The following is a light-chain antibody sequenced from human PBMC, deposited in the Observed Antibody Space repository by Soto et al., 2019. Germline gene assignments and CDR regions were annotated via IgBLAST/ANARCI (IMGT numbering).Light chain of an antibody. Sequence: EIVMTQSPATLSVSPGGRATLSCRASQSVSSNLAWYQQKPGQAPRLLIYGASTRATGIPARFSGSGSGTEFTLTSSSLHSEDFAVYYCQQYNNWPYTFGQGTKLEIK. CDR3: QQYNNWPYT. J-gene: IGKJ2*01. CDR2: GAS. CDR1: QSVSSN. V-gene: IGKV3-15*01.